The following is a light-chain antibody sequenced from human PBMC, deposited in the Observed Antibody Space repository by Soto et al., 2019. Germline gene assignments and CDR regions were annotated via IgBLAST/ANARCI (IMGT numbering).Light chain of an antibody. V-gene: IGKV3-20*01. CDR3: QQYGSSPLT. J-gene: IGKJ4*01. Sequence: EVVLTQSPGTLSLSPGERATLSCRASQSDSSSYLAWYQQKAGQAPRLLIFGASSRASGIPDRFSGSGSGTDFTLTISRLEPEDFAMYYCQQYGSSPLTFGGGTKVEIK. CDR2: GAS. CDR1: QSDSSSY.